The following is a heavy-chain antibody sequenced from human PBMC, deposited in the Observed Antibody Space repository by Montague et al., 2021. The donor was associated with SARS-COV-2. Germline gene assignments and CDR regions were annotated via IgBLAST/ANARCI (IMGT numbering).Heavy chain of an antibody. CDR2: ISGSDDTT. CDR1: GFTLSSYA. V-gene: IGHV3-23*01. D-gene: IGHD2-2*01. CDR3: AKGFTSWPRGLFDY. Sequence: SLRLSCAASGFTLSSYAMNWVRQAPGKGPEWVSSISGSDDTTYYADSVKGRFTISRDSSKNTLYLQMNSLRVEETAVYYCAKGFTSWPRGLFDYWGQGSLVTVSS. J-gene: IGHJ4*02.